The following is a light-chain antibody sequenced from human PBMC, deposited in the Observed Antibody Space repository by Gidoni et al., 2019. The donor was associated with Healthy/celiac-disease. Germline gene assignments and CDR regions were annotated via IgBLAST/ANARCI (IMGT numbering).Light chain of an antibody. CDR3: QQSYSTPRT. CDR1: QSISSY. CDR2: AAS. Sequence: DIKMTQYPSSLSASVGDRVTITCRASQSISSYLNWYQQKPGKTPKILIYAASSLQSGVPSRFSGSGSGTDFTLTISSLQPEDFATYYCQQSYSTPRTFGQGTKVEIK. J-gene: IGKJ1*01. V-gene: IGKV1-39*01.